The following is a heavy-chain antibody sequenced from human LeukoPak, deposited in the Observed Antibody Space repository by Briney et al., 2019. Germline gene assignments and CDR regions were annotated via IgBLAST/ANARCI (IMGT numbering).Heavy chain of an antibody. CDR2: IYSGGST. CDR1: GFTVSSTY. CDR3: ARGGPFTGPTSTPRASDY. Sequence: GGSLRLSCAASGFTVSSTYMSWVRQAPGKGLEWVPVIYSGGSTYYADSVKGRFTISRDISKNTVYLQMNSLRAEDTAVYHCARGGPFTGPTSTPRASDYWGQGILVTVSS. V-gene: IGHV3-66*01. J-gene: IGHJ4*02. D-gene: IGHD1-7*01.